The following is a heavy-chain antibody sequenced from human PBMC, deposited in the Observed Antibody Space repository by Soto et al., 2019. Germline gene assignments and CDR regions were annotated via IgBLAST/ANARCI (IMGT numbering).Heavy chain of an antibody. Sequence: QVQLVQSGAEVKKPGSSLKVSCKASGGTFSSYAISWVRQAPGQGLEWMGGIIPIFGTANYAQKFQGRVTITADESRSTAYMELSSLRSEDTAVYYCARDYDFWSGYTNYGMDVWGQGTTVTVSS. V-gene: IGHV1-69*01. CDR3: ARDYDFWSGYTNYGMDV. D-gene: IGHD3-3*01. J-gene: IGHJ6*02. CDR1: GGTFSSYA. CDR2: IIPIFGTA.